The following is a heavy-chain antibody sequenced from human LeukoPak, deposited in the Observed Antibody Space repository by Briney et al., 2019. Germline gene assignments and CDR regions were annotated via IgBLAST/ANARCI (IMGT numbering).Heavy chain of an antibody. V-gene: IGHV4-39*01. CDR1: GGSISSSSYY. J-gene: IGHJ6*03. CDR2: IYYSGST. CDR3: ARPSDYYDSSGYRHYYYMDV. D-gene: IGHD3-22*01. Sequence: PSETLSLTCTVSGGSISSSSYYWGWIRQPPGKGLEWIGSIYYSGSTYYNPSLKSRVTISVDTSKNQFSLKLSSVTAADTAVYYCARPSDYYDSSGYRHYYYMDVWGKGTTVTVSS.